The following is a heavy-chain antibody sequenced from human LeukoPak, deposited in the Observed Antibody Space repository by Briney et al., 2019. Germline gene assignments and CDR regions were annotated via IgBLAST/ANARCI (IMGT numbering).Heavy chain of an antibody. J-gene: IGHJ4*02. V-gene: IGHV4-39*01. Sequence: SETLSLTCTVSGGSVSSSSYSWGWIRQPPGKGLEWIGTIYYSGSTYYNPSLKSRVTISVDTSKNQFSLRLSSVTAADTAVYYCARHQRDGYNPRYCDYWGQGTLVTVPS. CDR1: GGSVSSSSYS. CDR3: ARHQRDGYNPRYCDY. D-gene: IGHD5-24*01. CDR2: IYYSGST.